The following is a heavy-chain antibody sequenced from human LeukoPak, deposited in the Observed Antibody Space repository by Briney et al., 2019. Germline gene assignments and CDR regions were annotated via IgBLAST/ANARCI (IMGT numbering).Heavy chain of an antibody. CDR1: GLTVSDNY. J-gene: IGHJ4*02. D-gene: IGHD3-22*01. Sequence: GGSLRLSCADSGLTVSDNYMTWVRQAPGKGLEWVSVIYAGGSTFYADSVKGRFTISRDNSKNTVYLQMNSLRAEDTAVYYCARDRSYDSSGYPFDFWGQGTLVTVSS. CDR2: IYAGGST. CDR3: ARDRSYDSSGYPFDF. V-gene: IGHV3-66*02.